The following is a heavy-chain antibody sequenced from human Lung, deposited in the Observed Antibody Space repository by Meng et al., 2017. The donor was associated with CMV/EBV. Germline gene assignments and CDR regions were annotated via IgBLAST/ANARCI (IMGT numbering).Heavy chain of an antibody. J-gene: IGHJ4*02. Sequence: GESLKISCAASGFTFSHSWMHWVRQAPGKGLVWVSDIYSGGSTYYADSVKGRFTISRDNSKNTLYLQMNRLSAEDTAVYYCAREMGLRYDDWGQGTLVTVSS. D-gene: IGHD5-12*01. CDR2: IYSGGST. CDR1: GFTFSHSW. CDR3: AREMGLRYDD. V-gene: IGHV3-66*02.